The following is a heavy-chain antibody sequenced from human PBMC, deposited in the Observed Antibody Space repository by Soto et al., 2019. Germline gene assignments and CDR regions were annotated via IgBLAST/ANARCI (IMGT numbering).Heavy chain of an antibody. Sequence: ASVKVSCKASGGTFSSYAISWVRQAPGQGLEWMGGIIPIFGTANYAQKFQGRVTITADESTSTAYMEPSSLRSEDTAVYYCARVERELLNGPFDYWGQGTLVTVSS. CDR2: IIPIFGTA. CDR1: GGTFSSYA. D-gene: IGHD1-26*01. J-gene: IGHJ4*02. CDR3: ARVERELLNGPFDY. V-gene: IGHV1-69*13.